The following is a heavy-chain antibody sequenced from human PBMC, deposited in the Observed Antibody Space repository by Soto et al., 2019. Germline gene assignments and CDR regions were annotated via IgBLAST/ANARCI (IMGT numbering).Heavy chain of an antibody. CDR3: ARENRDDNSGWYSSSDWFDP. J-gene: IGHJ5*02. CDR1: GDTSDSFS. D-gene: IGHD6-19*01. CDR2: IIPMFGTG. Sequence: QVQLVQSGAEVKKPGSSVRVSCKASGDTSDSFSISWVRQAPGQGLEWMGGIIPMFGTGNYAQKFQGRLTITADESTGTSSMDLKSLRSEDTAVYFCARENRDDNSGWYSSSDWFDPWGQGTLVTVSS. V-gene: IGHV1-69*01.